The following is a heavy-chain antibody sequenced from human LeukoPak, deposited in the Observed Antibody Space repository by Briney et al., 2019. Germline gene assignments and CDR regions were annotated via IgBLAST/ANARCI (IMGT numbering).Heavy chain of an antibody. CDR1: GYTFTDFP. D-gene: IGHD5-18*01. V-gene: IGHV1-3*01. CDR3: ARAPCSYGYYYYAMDV. Sequence: ASVKVSCKGSGYTFTDFPIHWVRQARGQGLEWMAWINAGNGDTKYSQKFQGRVTITRDTSASTAYMELSSLGSEDTAVYYCARAPCSYGYYYYAMDVWGQGTTVTVSS. CDR2: INAGNGDT. J-gene: IGHJ6*02.